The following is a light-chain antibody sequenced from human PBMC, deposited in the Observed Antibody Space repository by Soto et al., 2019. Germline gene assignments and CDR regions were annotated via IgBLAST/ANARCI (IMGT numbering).Light chain of an antibody. CDR2: DAS. Sequence: EIVLPQSPPTPSSSLEETATLSCISSHSVSNFLAWYLQRPGQAPRLLIFDASKRAAGVPARFSGSGSGTDFTPTISILEPEDFAVYYCQQYVRSPWTFGQGTKVDIK. J-gene: IGKJ1*01. CDR3: QQYVRSPWT. CDR1: HSVSNF. V-gene: IGKV3-11*01.